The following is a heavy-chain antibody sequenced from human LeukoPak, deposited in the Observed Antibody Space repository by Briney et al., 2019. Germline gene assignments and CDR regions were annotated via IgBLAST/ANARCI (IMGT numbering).Heavy chain of an antibody. CDR3: ARGDNYLADYRYRFDY. CDR1: AFAFSSYV. V-gene: IGHV3-23*01. J-gene: IGHJ4*02. D-gene: IGHD5-24*01. Sequence: PGGSLRLSCEASAFAFSSYVMTCVRQAPRNVLEWVSAIDSNGVTANYADSVKGRFTTSRDKSKNTLYLQLSSLRVEDTAVYYCARGDNYLADYRYRFDYWGQGTLVTVSS. CDR2: IDSNGVTA.